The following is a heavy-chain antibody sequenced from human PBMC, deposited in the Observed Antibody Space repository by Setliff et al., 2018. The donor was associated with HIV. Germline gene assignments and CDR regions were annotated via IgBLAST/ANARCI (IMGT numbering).Heavy chain of an antibody. CDR1: AGSISSYY. D-gene: IGHD2-8*01. CDR2: VFYSGSA. CDR3: AREKNGYFDS. Sequence: NPSETLSLTCAVSAGSISSYYWSWIRQPPGKGLEWIGYVFYSGSANYNPSLKSRVTISVDTSKNQFSLTVTSVTAADTAVYYCAREKNGYFDSWGQGTLVTVPQ. V-gene: IGHV4-59*13. J-gene: IGHJ4*02.